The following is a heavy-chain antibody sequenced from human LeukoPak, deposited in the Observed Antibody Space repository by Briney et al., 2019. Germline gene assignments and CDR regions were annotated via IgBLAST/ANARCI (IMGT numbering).Heavy chain of an antibody. CDR1: GGSFSGYY. Sequence: SETLSLTCAVYGGSFSGYYWSWIRQPPGKGLEWIREINHSGSTNYNPSLKSRVTISVDTSKNQFSLKLSSVTAADTAVYYCASLGYCSGGSCYSNWFDPWGQGTLFTVSS. D-gene: IGHD2-15*01. J-gene: IGHJ5*02. V-gene: IGHV4-34*01. CDR2: INHSGST. CDR3: ASLGYCSGGSCYSNWFDP.